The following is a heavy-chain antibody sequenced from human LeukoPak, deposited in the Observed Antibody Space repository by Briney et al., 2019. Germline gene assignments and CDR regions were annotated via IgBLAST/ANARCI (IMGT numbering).Heavy chain of an antibody. CDR3: AAGALYYDENSGDHY. J-gene: IGHJ4*02. Sequence: GGSLRLSCAASGFTFDDYTMHWVRQPPGKGLEWVSLLSWDGSSTYYADSVKGRFTISRDNSKNSLYLQMNSLRSEDNASYYCAAGALYYDENSGDHYWGQGTLVTVSS. V-gene: IGHV3-43*01. CDR2: LSWDGSST. CDR1: GFTFDDYT. D-gene: IGHD3-16*01.